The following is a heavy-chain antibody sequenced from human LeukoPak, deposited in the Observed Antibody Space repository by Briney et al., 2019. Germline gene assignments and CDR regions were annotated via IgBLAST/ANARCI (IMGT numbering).Heavy chain of an antibody. CDR2: IGSSGDST. D-gene: IGHD1-26*01. CDR1: GFTFSNYA. J-gene: IGHJ4*02. V-gene: IGHV3-23*01. Sequence: GGSLRLSCVASGFTFSNYAMHWVRQAQGKGLEWVSGIGSSGDSTFYADPVKGRFTISRDTSKNTLYLQMSSLRADDTAVYYCVTKIIVGPKVFFDNWGQGTLITVSS. CDR3: VTKIIVGPKVFFDN.